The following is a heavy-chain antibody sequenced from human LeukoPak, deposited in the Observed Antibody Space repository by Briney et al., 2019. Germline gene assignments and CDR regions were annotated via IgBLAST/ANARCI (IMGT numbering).Heavy chain of an antibody. CDR3: ARGPLRLAMVRGVILDY. CDR1: GGSISSSSYY. CDR2: IYYSGST. J-gene: IGHJ4*02. V-gene: IGHV4-39*07. D-gene: IGHD3-10*01. Sequence: SETLSLTCTVSGGSISSSSYYWGWIRQPPGKGLEWIGSIYYSGSTYYNPSLKSRVTISVDTSKNQFSLKLSSVTAADTAVYYCARGPLRLAMVRGVILDYWGQGTLVTVSS.